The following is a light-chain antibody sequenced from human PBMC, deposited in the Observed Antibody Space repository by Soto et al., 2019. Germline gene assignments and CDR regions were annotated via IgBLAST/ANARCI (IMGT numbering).Light chain of an antibody. Sequence: VLTQSPATLSLSPGERATLSCTSSQSVSSYLAWYQQKPGQAPRLLIYDASNRATGIPARFSGSGSGTDFTLTISSLEPEDFAVYYCQQRSNWPPSITFGQGTRLEIK. CDR1: QSVSSY. V-gene: IGKV3-11*01. CDR3: QQRSNWPPSIT. J-gene: IGKJ5*01. CDR2: DAS.